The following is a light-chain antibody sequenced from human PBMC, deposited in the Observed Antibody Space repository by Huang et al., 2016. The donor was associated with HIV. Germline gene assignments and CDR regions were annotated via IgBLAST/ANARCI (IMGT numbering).Light chain of an antibody. CDR3: QQYNIRCT. V-gene: IGKV3-15*01. Sequence: EIVMTQSPATLSVSPGERVTLPCRASQSINSNLAWYQQKPGQAPRLLIYGASARATGIPARFSGSGSGTAFTLTITSLQSEDFAVYYCQQYNIRCTFGQGTKLEMK. CDR2: GAS. J-gene: IGKJ2*02. CDR1: QSINSN.